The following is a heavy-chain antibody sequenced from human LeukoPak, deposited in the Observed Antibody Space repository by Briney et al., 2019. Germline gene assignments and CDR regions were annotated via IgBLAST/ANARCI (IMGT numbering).Heavy chain of an antibody. CDR3: AREGGPYRPLDY. CDR1: GGYISYTNR. CDR2: INLQGST. Sequence: SETLSLTCCVAGGYISYTNRWAWVRQPPGKGLEWIGEINLQGSTNYNPSLKSRVAISVDKSENHISLELSSLTAAETAVYYCAREGGPYRPLDYSGQGTLVTVAS. V-gene: IGHV4-4*02. J-gene: IGHJ4*02.